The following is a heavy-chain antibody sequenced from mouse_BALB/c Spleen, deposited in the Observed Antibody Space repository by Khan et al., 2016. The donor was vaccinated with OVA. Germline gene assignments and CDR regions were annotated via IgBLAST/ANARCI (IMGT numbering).Heavy chain of an antibody. J-gene: IGHJ4*01. CDR1: GFSLTDYA. V-gene: IGHV2-6-5*01. CDR2: IWAGGSR. CDR3: AKDPPYYAMDY. Sequence: QVQLKQSGPGLVAPSQSLSITCTVSGFSLTDYAVRWIRQPPGKGLEWLGVIWAGGSRNYNSALKSRLSISKDNSRSQAFLNMNSLQTDDTAMYYCAKDPPYYAMDYWGQGTSVTVSS.